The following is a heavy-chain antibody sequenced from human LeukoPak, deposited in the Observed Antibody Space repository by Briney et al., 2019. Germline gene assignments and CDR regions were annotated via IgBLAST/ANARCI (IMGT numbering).Heavy chain of an antibody. J-gene: IGHJ4*02. V-gene: IGHV4-28*01. CDR1: GYSISSSSNW. CDR3: ARTQGYCSSTSRYPFDY. Sequence: PSETLSLTCAVSGYSISSSSNWWGWIRQPPGKGLEWIGYIYHTGSTYCNSSLKSRVRMSVDTSKNQISLKLSSVTAVDTAVYYCARTQGYCSSTSRYPFDYWGQGTLVTVSS. D-gene: IGHD2-2*01. CDR2: IYHTGST.